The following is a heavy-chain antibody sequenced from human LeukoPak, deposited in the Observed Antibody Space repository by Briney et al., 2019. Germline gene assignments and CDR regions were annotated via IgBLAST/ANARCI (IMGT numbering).Heavy chain of an antibody. V-gene: IGHV4-4*07. CDR1: GGSISSYS. J-gene: IGHJ5*02. Sequence: PSETLSLTCTVSGGSISSYSWSWIRQPAGKGLEWIGRIYTSGSTNYNPSLKSRVTISVDTSKNQFSLKLSSVTAADTAVYYCARDGGSGSYSNWFDPWGQGTLVTVSS. D-gene: IGHD3-10*01. CDR3: ARDGGSGSYSNWFDP. CDR2: IYTSGST.